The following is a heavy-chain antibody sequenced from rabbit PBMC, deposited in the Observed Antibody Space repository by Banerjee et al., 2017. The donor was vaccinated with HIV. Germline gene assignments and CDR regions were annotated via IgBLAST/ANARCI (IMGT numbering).Heavy chain of an antibody. Sequence: QSLEESGGDLVKPGASLTLTCKASGIDFSSNYYMCWVRQAPGKGLELIACIYAGSTRNIYYASWAKGRFTITTTSSTTVTLQMTSLTAADTATYFCASPPGIGSPYYDFWGQGTLVTVS. V-gene: IGHV1S40*01. J-gene: IGHJ3*01. CDR1: GIDFSSNYY. CDR3: ASPPGIGSPYYDF. D-gene: IGHD8-1*01. CDR2: IYAGSTRNI.